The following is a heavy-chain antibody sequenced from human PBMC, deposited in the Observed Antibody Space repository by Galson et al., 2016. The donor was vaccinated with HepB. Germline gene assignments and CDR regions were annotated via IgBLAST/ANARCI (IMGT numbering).Heavy chain of an antibody. J-gene: IGHJ4*02. V-gene: IGHV1-3*01. D-gene: IGHD4-17*01. CDR1: GYSFTRYA. CDR2: INAGNDNR. Sequence: SVKVSCKASGYSFTRYATHWMRQAPGQRLEWMGWINAGNDNRRYSQNFQDRLTISRDTSATTTYMELSSLGFEDTAVYYCVRPLTAVMHRRGHLDYWGQGTLVTVSS. CDR3: VRPLTAVMHRRGHLDY.